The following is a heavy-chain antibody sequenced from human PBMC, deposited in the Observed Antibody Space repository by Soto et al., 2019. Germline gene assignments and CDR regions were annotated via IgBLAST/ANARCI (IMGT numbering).Heavy chain of an antibody. J-gene: IGHJ4*02. CDR1: GFTFSSYS. D-gene: IGHD2-2*01. Sequence: EVQLVESGGGLVQPGGSLRLSCAASGFTFSSYSMNWVRQAPGKGLEWVSYISSSSSTIYYADSVKGRFTISRDNAKNSLYLQMNSLRAEDTAVYYCARDCLGSTICYFYWGQGTLVTVSS. V-gene: IGHV3-48*01. CDR3: ARDCLGSTICYFY. CDR2: ISSSSSTI.